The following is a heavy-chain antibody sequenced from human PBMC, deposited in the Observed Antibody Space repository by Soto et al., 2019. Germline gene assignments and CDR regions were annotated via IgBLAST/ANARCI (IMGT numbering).Heavy chain of an antibody. J-gene: IGHJ6*02. CDR2: ITSDTNTI. V-gene: IGHV3-48*02. CDR1: GFPFSIYS. Sequence: PGGSLILSCAASGFPFSIYSMNWVRQAPGKGLEWSSYITSDTNTIYYADSVKGRFTISRDNAKNSLYLQMNSLRDEDTAMYYCARELDYYDSGGYNYDYYGMDVWGQGTTVTVSS. CDR3: ARELDYYDSGGYNYDYYGMDV. D-gene: IGHD3-22*01.